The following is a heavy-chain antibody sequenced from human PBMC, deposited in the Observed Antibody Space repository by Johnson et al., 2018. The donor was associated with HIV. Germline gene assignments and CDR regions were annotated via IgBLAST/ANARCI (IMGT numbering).Heavy chain of an antibody. CDR1: GFPFRDSA. V-gene: IGHV3-30-3*01. CDR3: VRDISGTLGDAFDI. D-gene: IGHD1/OR15-1a*01. Sequence: QMQLVESGGGVVQPGTSLTLSCAASGFPFRDSAMHWVRQAPGRGMEWLAVIIFDGVYKHHAESVRGRFTISRDNSKATLYLQMNSLRGEDTAVYYCVRDISGTLGDAFDIWVQGTVVTVSS. J-gene: IGHJ3*02. CDR2: IIFDGVYK.